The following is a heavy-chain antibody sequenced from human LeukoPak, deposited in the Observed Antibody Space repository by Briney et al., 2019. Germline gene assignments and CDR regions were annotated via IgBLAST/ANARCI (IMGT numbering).Heavy chain of an antibody. CDR1: GGSISSYY. CDR3: ARDGYNQFDY. Sequence: SETLSLTCTVSGGSISSYYWSWIRQPPGKGLEWIGYIYYSGSTNYNPSLKSRVTISVDTSKNQFSLKLSSVTAADTAVYYCARDGYNQFDYWGQGTLVTVSS. V-gene: IGHV4-59*12. D-gene: IGHD5-24*01. CDR2: IYYSGST. J-gene: IGHJ4*02.